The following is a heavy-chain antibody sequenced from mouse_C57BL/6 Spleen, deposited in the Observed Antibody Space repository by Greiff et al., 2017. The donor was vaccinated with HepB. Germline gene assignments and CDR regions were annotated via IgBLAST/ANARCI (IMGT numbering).Heavy chain of an antibody. V-gene: IGHV1-81*01. CDR1: GYTFTSYG. CDR2: IYPRSGNT. D-gene: IGHD2-1*01. CDR3: ARERYYCNLYAMDY. Sequence: VQLQQSGAELARPGASVKLSCKASGYTFTSYGISWVKQRTGQGLEWIGEIYPRSGNTYYNEKFKGKATLTADKSSSTAYMELRSLTSEDSAVYFCARERYYCNLYAMDYWGQGTSVTVSS. J-gene: IGHJ4*01.